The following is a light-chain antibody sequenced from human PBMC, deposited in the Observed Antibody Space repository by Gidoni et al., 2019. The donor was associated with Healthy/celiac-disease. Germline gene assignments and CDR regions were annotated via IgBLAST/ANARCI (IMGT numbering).Light chain of an antibody. CDR1: QSVSTY. CDR3: HQCSNWPT. CDR2: DAS. J-gene: IGKJ1*01. V-gene: IGKV3-11*01. Sequence: EIVLTQSPSTLSLSPGERATLSCRGSQSVSTYLDWYQQKPGKTPRLLIYDASNRATGIPARLRGSGSVTYFTLTIRGLEPEDFAVYYRHQCSNWPTFXQXTKVEIK.